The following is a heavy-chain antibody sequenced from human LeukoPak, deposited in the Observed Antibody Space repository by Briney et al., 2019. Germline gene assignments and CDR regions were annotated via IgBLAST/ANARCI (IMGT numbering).Heavy chain of an antibody. J-gene: IGHJ4*02. V-gene: IGHV3-30*02. D-gene: IGHD6-13*01. CDR3: VMDVGSSWSR. CDR1: GFTFSSYG. Sequence: PGGSLRLSCAASGFTFSSYGMHWVRQAPGKGLEWVAFIRYDGSNKYYADSVKGRFTISRDNSKNTLYLQMNSLRAEDTAVYYCVMDVGSSWSRWGQGTLVTVSS. CDR2: IRYDGSNK.